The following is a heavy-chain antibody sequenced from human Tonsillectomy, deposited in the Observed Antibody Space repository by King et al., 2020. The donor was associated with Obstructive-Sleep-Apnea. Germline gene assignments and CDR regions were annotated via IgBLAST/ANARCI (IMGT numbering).Heavy chain of an antibody. V-gene: IGHV4-30-4*07. CDR2: IYYSGST. CDR1: GGSISSGGYS. D-gene: IGHD1-26*01. J-gene: IGHJ4*02. Sequence: QLQESGPGLVKPSQTLSLTCAVSGGSISSGGYSWSWIRQPPGKGLEWIGYIYYSGSTYYNPSLKSRVTISVDTSKNQFSLKLSSVTAADTAVYYCARWVTRGATAYWGQGTLVTVSS. CDR3: ARWVTRGATAY.